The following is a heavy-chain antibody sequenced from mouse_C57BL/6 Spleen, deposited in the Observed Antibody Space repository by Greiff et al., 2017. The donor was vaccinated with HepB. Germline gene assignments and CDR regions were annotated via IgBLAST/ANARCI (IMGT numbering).Heavy chain of an antibody. D-gene: IGHD2-1*01. CDR1: GYSITSGYD. CDR3: ARGYYGNYGFAY. CDR2: ISYSGST. J-gene: IGHJ3*01. Sequence: EVKLEESGPGMVKPSQSLSLTCTVTGYSITSGYDWHWIRHFPGNKLEWMGYISYSGSTNYNPSLKSRISITHDTSKNHFFLKLNSVTTEDTATYYCARGYYGNYGFAYWGQGTLVTVSA. V-gene: IGHV3-1*01.